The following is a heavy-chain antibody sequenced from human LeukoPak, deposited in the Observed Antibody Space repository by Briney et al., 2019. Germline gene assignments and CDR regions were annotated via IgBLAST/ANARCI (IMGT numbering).Heavy chain of an antibody. V-gene: IGHV4-34*09. D-gene: IGHD3-3*01. CDR2: INHSGST. Sequence: PSETLSLTCAVYGGSFSGCYWSWIRQPPGKGLEWIGEINHSGSTNYNPSLKSRVTISVDTSKNQFSLKLSSVTAADTAVYYCAAQNYDFWSGYYNIDYWGQGTLVTVSS. CDR1: GGSFSGCY. CDR3: AAQNYDFWSGYYNIDY. J-gene: IGHJ4*02.